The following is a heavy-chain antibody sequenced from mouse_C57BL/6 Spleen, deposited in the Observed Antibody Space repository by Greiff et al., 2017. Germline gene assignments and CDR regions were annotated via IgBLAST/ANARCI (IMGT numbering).Heavy chain of an antibody. CDR1: GYTFTSYW. V-gene: IGHV1-7*01. J-gene: IGHJ2*01. D-gene: IGHD1-1*01. CDR2: INPSSGYT. CDR3: ARPPDGSPPYFDY. Sequence: QVQLQQSGAELAKPGASVKLSCKASGYTFTSYWMHWVKQRPGQGLEWIGYINPSSGYTKYNQKFKDKATLTADKSSSTAYMQLSSLTYEDSAVYYCARPPDGSPPYFDYWGQGTTLTVSS.